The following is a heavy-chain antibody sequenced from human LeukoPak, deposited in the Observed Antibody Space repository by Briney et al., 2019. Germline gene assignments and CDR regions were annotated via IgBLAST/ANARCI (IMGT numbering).Heavy chain of an antibody. D-gene: IGHD1-26*01. CDR1: GGTFSGHY. CDR3: ARGQEDWEVLQRAVKYDF. Sequence: SETLSLTCAVYGGTFSGHYWSWIRQPPGKGLEWIGEMNQSGSTNYNPSLKSRVTISVDTSKNQFSLKLTSVTAADTAVYYCARGQEDWEVLQRAVKYDFWGQGTLVTVSS. CDR2: MNQSGST. V-gene: IGHV4-34*01. J-gene: IGHJ4*02.